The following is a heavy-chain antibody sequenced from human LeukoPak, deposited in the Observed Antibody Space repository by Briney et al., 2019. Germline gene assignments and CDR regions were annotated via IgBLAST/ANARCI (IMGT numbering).Heavy chain of an antibody. V-gene: IGHV4-4*02. CDR1: GGSISSSNW. J-gene: IGHJ4*02. D-gene: IGHD2-2*01. CDR2: IYHSGST. Sequence: PSGTLSLTCAVSGGSISSSNWWSWVRQPPGKGLEWIGEIYHSGSTNYNPSLKSRVTISVDKSKNQFSLKLSSVTAADTAVYYCARAPRLEIVVVPAAMSPPVWFFDYWGQGTLVTVSS. CDR3: ARAPRLEIVVVPAAMSPPVWFFDY.